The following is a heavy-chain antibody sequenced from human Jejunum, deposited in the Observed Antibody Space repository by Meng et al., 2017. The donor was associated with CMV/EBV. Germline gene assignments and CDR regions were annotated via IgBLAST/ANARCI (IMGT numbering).Heavy chain of an antibody. Sequence: SLRLSCAVSGFTFSSYWMHWVRQAPGKGLVWVSRINNDGSSTNYADSLKGRFTLSRDNAKNTLYLQMNSLRAEDTGVYYCARGLDYWGQGTLVTVSS. CDR2: INNDGSST. V-gene: IGHV3-74*01. CDR3: ARGLDY. J-gene: IGHJ4*02. CDR1: GFTFSSYW.